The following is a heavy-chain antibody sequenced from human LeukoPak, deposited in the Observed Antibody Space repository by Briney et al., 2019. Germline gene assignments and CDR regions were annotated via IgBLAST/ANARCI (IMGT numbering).Heavy chain of an antibody. D-gene: IGHD5-12*01. CDR1: GFSFRRFW. J-gene: IGHJ4*02. Sequence: GGSLRLSCAGSGFSFRRFWMTWVRQAPGRGLEWVSAISGGGGSAYYADSVKGRFTISRDNAKNTLYLQMNSLRVEDTAVYYCAREGRVSGYDFDCWGQGTLVPVSS. V-gene: IGHV3-74*01. CDR2: ISGGGGSA. CDR3: AREGRVSGYDFDC.